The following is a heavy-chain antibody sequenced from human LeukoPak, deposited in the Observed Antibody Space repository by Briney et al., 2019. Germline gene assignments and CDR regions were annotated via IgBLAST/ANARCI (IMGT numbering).Heavy chain of an antibody. Sequence: SETLSLTCTVSGGSISSYYWSWLRQPPGKGLEWIGYIYYSGSTNYNPSLKSRVTISVDTSKNQFSLKLSSVTAADTAVYYLAREDSIGPDYYYYYMYVCGKRTTVTVSS. V-gene: IGHV4-59*12. CDR3: AREDSIGPDYYYYYMYV. J-gene: IGHJ6*03. D-gene: IGHD6-25*01. CDR2: IYYSGST. CDR1: GGSISSYY.